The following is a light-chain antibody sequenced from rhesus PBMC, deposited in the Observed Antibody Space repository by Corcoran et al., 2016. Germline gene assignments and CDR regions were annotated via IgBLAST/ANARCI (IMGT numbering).Light chain of an antibody. CDR2: DTS. CDR3: QQDSNSPFT. CDR1: PSVSSN. J-gene: IGKJ3*01. V-gene: IGKV3-35*01. Sequence: DIVMTQSPATLSLSPGERATLSCRASPSVSSNLAWYQQKPGQAPRLPIYDTSNRATGIPDRFSVSGSETDFTLTISSLDPEDVGVYYCQQDSNSPFTFGPGTKLDIK.